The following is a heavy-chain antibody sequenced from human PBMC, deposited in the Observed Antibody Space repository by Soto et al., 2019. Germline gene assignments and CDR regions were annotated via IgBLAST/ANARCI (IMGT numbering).Heavy chain of an antibody. CDR3: ARPRSYCSSTSCPPSDWQPYYFDY. Sequence: SETLSLTCAVYGGSFSGYHWSWIRQPPGKGLEWIGEINHSGSTNYNPSLKSRVTISVDASKNQFSLKLSSVTAADTAVYYCARPRSYCSSTSCPPSDWQPYYFDYWGQGTLVTVSS. CDR2: INHSGST. V-gene: IGHV4-34*01. J-gene: IGHJ4*02. D-gene: IGHD2-2*01. CDR1: GGSFSGYH.